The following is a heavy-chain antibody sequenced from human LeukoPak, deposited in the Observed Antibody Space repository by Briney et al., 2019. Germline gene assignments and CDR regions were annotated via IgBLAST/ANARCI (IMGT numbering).Heavy chain of an antibody. D-gene: IGHD3-3*01. Sequence: SETLSLTCTVSGGSISSYYWSWIRQPPGKGLEWIGRIYTSGSTNYNPSLKSRVTMSVDTSKNQFSLKLSSVTAADTAVYYCARELRFLEWPDAFDIWGQGTMVTVSS. CDR1: GGSISSYY. CDR2: IYTSGST. V-gene: IGHV4-4*07. J-gene: IGHJ3*02. CDR3: ARELRFLEWPDAFDI.